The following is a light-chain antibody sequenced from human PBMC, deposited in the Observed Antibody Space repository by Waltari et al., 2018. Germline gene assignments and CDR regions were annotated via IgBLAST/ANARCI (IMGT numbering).Light chain of an antibody. CDR2: DVS. V-gene: IGLV2-14*03. Sequence: QSALTQPASVSGSPGQSITISCTGTSSDIGGYNYVSWYQQHPGKAPKLMIYDVSNRPSGVSNRFSGSKSGNTASLTISGLQAEDEADYYCSSYITSSTLELFGGGTK. CDR3: SSYITSSTLEL. J-gene: IGLJ2*01. CDR1: SSDIGGYNY.